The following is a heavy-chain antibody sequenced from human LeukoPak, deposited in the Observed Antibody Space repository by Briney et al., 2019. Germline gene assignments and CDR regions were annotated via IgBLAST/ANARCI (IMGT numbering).Heavy chain of an antibody. V-gene: IGHV4-59*12. CDR2: IYYSGST. CDR3: ARGPDFYDSSGYYPI. Sequence: SETLSLTCTVSGDPINSYYWSWIRQPPGKGLEWIGHIYYSGSTNYNPSLKSRVTISVDRSKNQFSLKLRSVTAADTAVYYCARGPDFYDSSGYYPIWGQGTLVTVSS. CDR1: GDPINSYY. D-gene: IGHD3-22*01. J-gene: IGHJ4*02.